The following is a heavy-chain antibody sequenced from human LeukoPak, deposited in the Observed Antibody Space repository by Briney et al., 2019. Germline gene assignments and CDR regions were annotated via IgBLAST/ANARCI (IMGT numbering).Heavy chain of an antibody. J-gene: IGHJ4*02. CDR3: AKGRDTTGRQNFDF. D-gene: IGHD3-10*01. V-gene: IGHV3-23*01. CDR2: ITSAGDGT. CDR1: GFTFTSYA. Sequence: GGSLRLSCEASGFTFTSYAMHWVRQAPGKGLEWVSSITSAGDGTFYTDALSGRFTISRDNAKKVVFLQMKSLRRGDSALYYCAKGRDTTGRQNFDFWGQGPWVTVPS.